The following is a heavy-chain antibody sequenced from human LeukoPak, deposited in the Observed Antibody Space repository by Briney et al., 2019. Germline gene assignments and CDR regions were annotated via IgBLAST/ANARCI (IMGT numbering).Heavy chain of an antibody. V-gene: IGHV3-23*01. CDR3: AKDRHSSGWYKSFDY. D-gene: IGHD6-13*01. CDR2: ISDSGGST. J-gene: IGHJ4*02. CDR1: GFSFSSYA. Sequence: PVGCLRLSCAASGFSFSSYAMSCVRQAPGKGLEWGSGISDSGGSTSYADSVKGRFTISRDNSKNTLYLQMNSLRAEDTAVYYCAKDRHSSGWYKSFDYWGQGTLVTVSS.